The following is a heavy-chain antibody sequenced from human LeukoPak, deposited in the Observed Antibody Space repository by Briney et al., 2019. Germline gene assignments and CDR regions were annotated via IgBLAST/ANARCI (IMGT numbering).Heavy chain of an antibody. CDR3: ARGNQQLPRSTPDY. CDR1: GFTFSSSW. V-gene: IGHV3-74*01. CDR2: IKTDGSTT. J-gene: IGHJ4*02. Sequence: GGSLRLSCAVSGFTFSSSWMHWVRQAPGKGLVRVSHIKTDGSTTAYADSVKGRFTISRDNAKNTLYLQMNSLRAEDTGVYNCARGNQQLPRSTPDYWGQGTLVTVSS. D-gene: IGHD2-2*01.